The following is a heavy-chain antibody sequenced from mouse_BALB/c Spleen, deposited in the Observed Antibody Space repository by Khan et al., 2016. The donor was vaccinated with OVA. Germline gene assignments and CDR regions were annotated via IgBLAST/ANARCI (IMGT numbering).Heavy chain of an antibody. CDR1: GFTFSDAW. D-gene: IGHD1-1*01. Sequence: EVKLEVSGGDLVQPGGSMKLSCAASGFTFSDAWMDWVRQSPEKGLEWVAEIRNIANNHATYSAESVKGRFTISRDDSKSSVYLQMNSLRAEDTGIYYCTRALYYGNAMDYWGQGTSVTVSS. J-gene: IGHJ4*01. V-gene: IGHV6-6*01. CDR2: IRNIANNHAT. CDR3: TRALYYGNAMDY.